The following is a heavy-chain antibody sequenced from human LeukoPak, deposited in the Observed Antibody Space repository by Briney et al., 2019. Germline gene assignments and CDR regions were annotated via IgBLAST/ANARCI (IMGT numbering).Heavy chain of an antibody. V-gene: IGHV4-31*03. CDR1: GGSISSGGYY. CDR2: IYYSGST. Sequence: PSGTLSLTCTVSGGSISSGGYYWSWIRQHPGKGLEWIGYIYYSGSTYYNPSLKSRVTISVDTSKNQFSLKLSSVTAADTAVYYCARAYCGGDCSHFDYWGQGTLVTVSS. J-gene: IGHJ4*02. D-gene: IGHD2-21*02. CDR3: ARAYCGGDCSHFDY.